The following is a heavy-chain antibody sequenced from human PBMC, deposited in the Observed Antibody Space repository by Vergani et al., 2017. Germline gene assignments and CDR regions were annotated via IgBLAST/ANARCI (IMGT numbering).Heavy chain of an antibody. CDR1: GFSFSSHA. V-gene: IGHV3-30*18. D-gene: IGHD3-10*01. Sequence: QVQLAESGGGRVQPGRSLRLSCAASGFSFSSHAIHWDRQAPGKGLEWVAVISNDGSKKYYADSVKGRFTISRDNSKNTLDLQMNSLRTQDTAVYYCAKAGSVTSGSLQYNFYMDVWGKGTTVTVS. CDR2: ISNDGSKK. CDR3: AKAGSVTSGSLQYNFYMDV. J-gene: IGHJ6*03.